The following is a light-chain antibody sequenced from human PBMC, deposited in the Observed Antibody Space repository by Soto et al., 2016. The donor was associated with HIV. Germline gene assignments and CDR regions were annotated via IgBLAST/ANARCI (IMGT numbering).Light chain of an antibody. CDR2: DAS. CDR1: QSIGRF. V-gene: IGKV1-39*01. CDR3: QQSYNTPRS. Sequence: DIQMTQSPSSLSASVGDRVTITYRASQSIGRFLNWYQQISGKAPNLLIYDASTLQSGVPSRFSGSGSGTDFTLIISSLQPEDFATYYCQQSYNTPRSFGQGTMVEIK. J-gene: IGKJ1*01.